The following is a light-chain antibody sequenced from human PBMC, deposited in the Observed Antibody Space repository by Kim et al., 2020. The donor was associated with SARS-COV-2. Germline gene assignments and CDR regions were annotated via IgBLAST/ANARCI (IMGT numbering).Light chain of an antibody. CDR1: QDIRND. CDR3: LQHSTYPIT. CDR2: GAS. J-gene: IGKJ5*01. V-gene: IGKV1-17*01. Sequence: GSVGDRDTRTCRASQDIRNDLGWYQQNPGRAPKRLIYGASSLQSGVPSRFSGSGSGTEFTLTISSVQPEDFATYFCLQHSTYPITFGQGTRLEIK.